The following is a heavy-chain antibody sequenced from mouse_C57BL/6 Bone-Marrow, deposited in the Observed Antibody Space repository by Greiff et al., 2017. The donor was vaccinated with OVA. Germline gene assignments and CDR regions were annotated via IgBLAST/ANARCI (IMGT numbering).Heavy chain of an antibody. V-gene: IGHV1-19*01. Sequence: EVQLQQSGPVLVKPGASVKMSCKASGYTFTDYYMNWVKQSHGKSLEWIGVINPYNGGTSYNQKFKGKATLTVDKSSSTAYMELNSLTSEDSAVYYCARSGEYYDYDYYAMDYWGQGTSVTVSS. J-gene: IGHJ4*01. D-gene: IGHD2-4*01. CDR1: GYTFTDYY. CDR3: ARSGEYYDYDYYAMDY. CDR2: INPYNGGT.